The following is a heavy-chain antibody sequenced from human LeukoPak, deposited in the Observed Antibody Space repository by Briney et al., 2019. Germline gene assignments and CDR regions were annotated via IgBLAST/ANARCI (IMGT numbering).Heavy chain of an antibody. Sequence: ASVKVSCKASGYTFTSYDINWVRQAPGQGLEWMGWINPNSGGTNYAQKFQGRVTMTRDTSISTAYMELSRLRSDDTAVYYCARDNVWFREADYWGQGTLVTVSS. CDR3: ARDNVWFREADY. CDR2: INPNSGGT. J-gene: IGHJ4*02. CDR1: GYTFTSYD. D-gene: IGHD3-10*01. V-gene: IGHV1-2*02.